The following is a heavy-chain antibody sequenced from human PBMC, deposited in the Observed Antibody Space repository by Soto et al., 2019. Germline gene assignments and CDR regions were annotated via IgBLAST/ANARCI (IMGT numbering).Heavy chain of an antibody. V-gene: IGHV4-59*01. CDR2: IYYSGST. CDR3: ARGYSGYDYPYYFDY. CDR1: GGSISSYY. J-gene: IGHJ4*02. Sequence: SETLSLTCTVSGGSISSYYWSWIRQPPGKGLEWIGYIYYSGSTNYNPSLKSRVTISVDTSKNQFSLKLSSVTAADTAVYYCARGYSGYDYPYYFDYWGQGTLVTVSS. D-gene: IGHD5-12*01.